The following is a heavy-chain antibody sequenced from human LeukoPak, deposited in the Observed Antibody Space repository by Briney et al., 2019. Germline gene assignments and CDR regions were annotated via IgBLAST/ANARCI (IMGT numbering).Heavy chain of an antibody. CDR1: GFTFSSYG. D-gene: IGHD3-10*01. CDR2: IRYDGSNK. V-gene: IGHV3-30*02. Sequence: PGGSPRLSCAASGFTFSSYGMHWVRQAPGKGLEWVAFIRYDGSNKYYADSVKGRFTISRDNSKNTLYLQMNSLRSEDTAVYYCAKGAGVDYYGSGSYYGYWGQGTLVTASS. J-gene: IGHJ4*02. CDR3: AKGAGVDYYGSGSYYGY.